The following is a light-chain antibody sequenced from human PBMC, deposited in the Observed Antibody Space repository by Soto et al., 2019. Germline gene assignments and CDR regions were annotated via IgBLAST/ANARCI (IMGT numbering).Light chain of an antibody. Sequence: QSALTQPASVSGSPGQSITISCTGTSSDVGGYNYVSWYQQHTGKAPKLMIYDVSNRPSGVSNRFSGSKSGNTASLTISGLQAEDEADYYCSSYTSGSLYVFGTGTKLTVL. V-gene: IGLV2-14*01. J-gene: IGLJ1*01. CDR3: SSYTSGSLYV. CDR1: SSDVGGYNY. CDR2: DVS.